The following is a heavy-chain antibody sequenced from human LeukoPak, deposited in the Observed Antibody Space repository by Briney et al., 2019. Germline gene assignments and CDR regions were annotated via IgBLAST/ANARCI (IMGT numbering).Heavy chain of an antibody. CDR1: GFTFSDYY. D-gene: IGHD2-15*01. V-gene: IGHV3-11*04. CDR2: ISSSGSTI. J-gene: IGHJ4*02. CDR3: ARDLYCSGGSCYPY. Sequence: GGSLRLSCAASGFTFSDYYMSWIRQAPGEGLEWVSYISSSGSTIYYADSVKGRSTISRDNAKNSLYLQMNSLRAEDTAVYYCARDLYCSGGSCYPYWGQGTLVTVSS.